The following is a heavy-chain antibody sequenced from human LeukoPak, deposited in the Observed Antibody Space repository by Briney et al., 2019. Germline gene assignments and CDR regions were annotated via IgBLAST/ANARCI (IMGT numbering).Heavy chain of an antibody. CDR2: IYYSGST. CDR3: ARYGLLGISEINGFDN. D-gene: IGHD2-15*01. J-gene: IGHJ3*02. CDR1: GGSISSSIHY. V-gene: IGHV4-39*07. Sequence: SETLSLTCAVSGGSISSSIHYWAWIRQPPGKGLEWIGSIYYSGSTYYNPSIKSRVTISLYLSEGQFSLNLNSVTAADTAVYYCARYGLLGISEINGFDNWGQGTMVTVSS.